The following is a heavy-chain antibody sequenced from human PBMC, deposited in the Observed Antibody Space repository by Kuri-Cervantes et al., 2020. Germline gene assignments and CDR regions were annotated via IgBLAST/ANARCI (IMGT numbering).Heavy chain of an antibody. CDR3: AKDRSSGCLDY. J-gene: IGHJ4*02. CDR1: GFTFSSYA. D-gene: IGHD6-19*01. Sequence: GESLKISCAASGFTFSSYAMHWVRQAPGKGLEWVAVIWYDGSNKYYADSVKGRFTISRDNSKNTLYLQMNSLRAEDTAVYYCAKDRSSGCLDYWGQGTLVTVSS. CDR2: IWYDGSNK. V-gene: IGHV3-30*02.